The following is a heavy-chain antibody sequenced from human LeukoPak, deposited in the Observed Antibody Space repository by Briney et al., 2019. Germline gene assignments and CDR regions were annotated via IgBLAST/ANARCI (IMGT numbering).Heavy chain of an antibody. CDR3: ASSVGNYDILTGGFQH. V-gene: IGHV3-11*01. CDR1: GFTFSDYY. J-gene: IGHJ1*01. CDR2: ISSSDSTI. D-gene: IGHD3-9*01. Sequence: PGGSLRLSCAASGFTFSDYYMSWIRQAPGKGLEWVSYISSSDSTIYYADSVKGRFTISRDNAKNSLYLQMHSLRAEDTAVYYCASSVGNYDILTGGFQHWGQGTLVTVSS.